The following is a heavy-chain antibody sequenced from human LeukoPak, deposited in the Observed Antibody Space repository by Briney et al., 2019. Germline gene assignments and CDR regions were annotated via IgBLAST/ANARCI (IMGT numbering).Heavy chain of an antibody. J-gene: IGHJ6*03. CDR3: ARAPYYDFWSGLYPFYYMDV. CDR1: GGSISSSSYY. CDR2: IYYSGST. Sequence: PSETLSLTCTVSGGSISSSSYYWGWIRQPPGKGLEWIGSIYYSGSTYYNPSLKSRVTISVDTSKNQFSLKLSSVTAADTAVYYCARAPYYDFWSGLYPFYYMDVWGKGTTVTVSS. V-gene: IGHV4-39*01. D-gene: IGHD3-3*01.